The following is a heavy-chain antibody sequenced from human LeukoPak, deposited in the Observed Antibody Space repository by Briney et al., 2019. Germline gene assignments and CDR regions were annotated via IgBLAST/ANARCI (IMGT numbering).Heavy chain of an antibody. CDR3: ARGIDPSPNDVYDI. V-gene: IGHV3-30*09. J-gene: IGHJ3*02. CDR2: ISYDGSRK. Sequence: GGSLRLSCAASFTFTVYAMHWVRQAPGKGLEWVAVISYDGSRKYYADSVKGRFAISRDNSKNTVYLQMNSLRTEDTAVYYCARGIDPSPNDVYDIWGQGTMVTVSS. D-gene: IGHD2-21*01. CDR1: FTFTVYA.